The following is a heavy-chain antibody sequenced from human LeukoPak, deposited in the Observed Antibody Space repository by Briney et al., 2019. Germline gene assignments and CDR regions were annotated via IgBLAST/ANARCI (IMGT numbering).Heavy chain of an antibody. V-gene: IGHV3-21*01. CDR2: ISSSSSYI. CDR1: GFTFSSYS. D-gene: IGHD6-19*01. J-gene: IGHJ6*02. Sequence: GGSLRLSCAASGFTFSSYSMNWVRQAPGEGLEWVSSISSSSSYIYYADSVKGRFTISRDNAKNSLYLQMNSLRAEDAAVYYCARDVAVADTYGMDVWGQGTTVTVSS. CDR3: ARDVAVADTYGMDV.